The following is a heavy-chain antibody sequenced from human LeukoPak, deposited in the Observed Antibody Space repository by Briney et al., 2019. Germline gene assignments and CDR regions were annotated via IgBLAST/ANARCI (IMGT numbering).Heavy chain of an antibody. V-gene: IGHV3-9*01. J-gene: IGHJ6*02. Sequence: PGGSLRLSCAASGFTFDDYDMHWVRQAPGKGLEWVSGISWNSGSIGYADSVKGRFTISRDNAKNSLYLQMNSLRAEDTALYYCAKGGSYYYYGMDVWGQGTTVTVSS. CDR3: AKGGSYYYYGMDV. CDR2: ISWNSGSI. D-gene: IGHD3-16*01. CDR1: GFTFDDYD.